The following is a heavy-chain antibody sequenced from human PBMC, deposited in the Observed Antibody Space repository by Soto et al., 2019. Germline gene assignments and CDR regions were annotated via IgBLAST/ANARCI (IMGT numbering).Heavy chain of an antibody. CDR2: IIPIFGTA. Sequence: ASVKVSCKASGGTFSSYAISWVRQAPGQGLEWMGGIIPIFGTANYAQKFQGRVTITADESTSTAYMELSSLRSEDTAVYYCAREQYSYGPGPFDYWGQGTLVTVSS. CDR1: GGTFSSYA. D-gene: IGHD5-18*01. J-gene: IGHJ4*02. CDR3: AREQYSYGPGPFDY. V-gene: IGHV1-69*13.